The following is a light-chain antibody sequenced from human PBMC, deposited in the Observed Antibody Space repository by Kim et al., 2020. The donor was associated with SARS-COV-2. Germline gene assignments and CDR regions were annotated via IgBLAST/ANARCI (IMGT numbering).Light chain of an antibody. Sequence: GKTARITCGGSSIGSKSVHWYQQMPGQAPVLVISYDSDRPSGIPERFSGSNSGNTATLTISRVEAGDEAGYYCQVWDSSGDHRVVFGGGTQLTVL. J-gene: IGLJ2*01. CDR1: SIGSKS. CDR3: QVWDSSGDHRVV. V-gene: IGLV3-21*04. CDR2: YDS.